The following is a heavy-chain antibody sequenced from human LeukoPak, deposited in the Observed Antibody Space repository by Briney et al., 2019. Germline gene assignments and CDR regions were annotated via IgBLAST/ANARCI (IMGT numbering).Heavy chain of an antibody. CDR1: GFTFSSNY. V-gene: IGHV3-53*01. D-gene: IGHD6-13*01. CDR3: ARGGGAAAGFDY. J-gene: IGHJ4*02. CDR2: IYSSGST. Sequence: GGSLRLSCAASGFTFSSNYMSWVRQPPGKGLEWVSVIYSSGSTYYTDSVKGRFTISRDNSKNTLYLQMNSLRAEDTAVYYCARGGGAAAGFDYWGQGTLVTVSS.